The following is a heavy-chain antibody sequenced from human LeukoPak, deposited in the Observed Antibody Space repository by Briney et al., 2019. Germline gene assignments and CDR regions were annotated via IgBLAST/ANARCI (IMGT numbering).Heavy chain of an antibody. CDR3: ARDGGTAGEFDY. J-gene: IGHJ4*02. Sequence: GGSLRLSCAASGFTFSTYWMTWVRQAPGDGLEWVANIKQDGSEKYYADSVKGRFSISRDNAKKSLYLQMNSLRADDTALYYCARDGGTAGEFDYWGQGTVVTVSS. CDR2: IKQDGSEK. V-gene: IGHV3-7*03. D-gene: IGHD2-15*01. CDR1: GFTFSTYW.